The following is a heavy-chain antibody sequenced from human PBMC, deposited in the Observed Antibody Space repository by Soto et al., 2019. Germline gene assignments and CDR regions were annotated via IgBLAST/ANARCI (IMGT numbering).Heavy chain of an antibody. CDR3: AKDVGSSGWYDGFDS. CDR1: GFSFGDYA. Sequence: EVQLVESGGGLVQPGRSLRLSCAASGFSFGDYAMQWVRQVPGKGLEWVSSISWNGESIGYADSVKGRFTISRDNGKKSVDLQMNSLRGEDTALYYCAKDVGSSGWYDGFDSWGQGTLVTVS. CDR2: ISWNGESI. V-gene: IGHV3-9*01. D-gene: IGHD6-19*01. J-gene: IGHJ4*02.